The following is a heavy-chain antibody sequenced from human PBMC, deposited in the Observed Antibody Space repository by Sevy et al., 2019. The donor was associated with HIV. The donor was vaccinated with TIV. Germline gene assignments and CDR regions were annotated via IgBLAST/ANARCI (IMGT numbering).Heavy chain of an antibody. CDR1: GFTFSSFA. V-gene: IGHV3-23*01. J-gene: IGHJ4*02. CDR3: AKKMGGGSGRAFLVDY. Sequence: GGSLRLSCAASGFTFSSFAMGWVRQAPGKGLDWISVISGTGDHTYYADSVKGRFTISRDNSKNTLFLQMNSLRAEDTAIFYCAKKMGGGSGRAFLVDYWGQATLVTVSS. CDR2: ISGTGDHT. D-gene: IGHD2-8*01.